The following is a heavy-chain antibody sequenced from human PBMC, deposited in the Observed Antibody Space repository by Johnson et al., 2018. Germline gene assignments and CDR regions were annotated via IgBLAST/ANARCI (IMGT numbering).Heavy chain of an antibody. CDR1: GFIFRNYN. CDR3: ERLMCCGSPYMDV. D-gene: IGHD1-14*01. J-gene: IGHJ6*03. CDR2: MSYDGYNK. V-gene: IGHV3-30*03. Sequence: QVQLVQSGGGVVQPGGSLRLSCAASGFIFRNYNMHWVRQGPGKGLEWVAVMSYDGYNKYYADSVRGRFTVSRDSSRNTLYLQRNSLRTEDTTVYYWERLMCCGSPYMDVWGRGTTVTVSS.